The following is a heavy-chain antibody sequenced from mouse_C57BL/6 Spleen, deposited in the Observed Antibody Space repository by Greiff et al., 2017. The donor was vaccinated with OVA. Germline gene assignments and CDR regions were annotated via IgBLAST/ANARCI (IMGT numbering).Heavy chain of an antibody. CDR3: ASGNYLDY. D-gene: IGHD1-1*02. V-gene: IGHV1-82*01. CDR1: GYAFSSSW. J-gene: IGHJ2*01. CDR2: IYPGDGDT. Sequence: QVQLQQSGPELVKPGASVKISCKASGYAFSSSWMNWVKQRHGKGLEWIGRIYPGDGDTNYNGKFKGKATLTADKSSSTAYMQLSSLTSEDSAVYFCASGNYLDYWGQGTTLTVSS.